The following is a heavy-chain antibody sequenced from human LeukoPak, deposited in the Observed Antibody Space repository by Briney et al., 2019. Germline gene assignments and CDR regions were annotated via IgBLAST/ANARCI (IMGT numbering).Heavy chain of an antibody. J-gene: IGHJ4*02. CDR2: IYPGDSDT. Sequence: GESLKISCKGSGYSFTSYWIGWVRQMPGKGLEWMGIIYPGDSDTRYSPSFQGQVTISADKSISTAYLQWSSLKASDTAMYYCARRPQWFGELYYFDYWGQGTLVTVSS. CDR1: GYSFTSYW. D-gene: IGHD3-10*01. V-gene: IGHV5-51*01. CDR3: ARRPQWFGELYYFDY.